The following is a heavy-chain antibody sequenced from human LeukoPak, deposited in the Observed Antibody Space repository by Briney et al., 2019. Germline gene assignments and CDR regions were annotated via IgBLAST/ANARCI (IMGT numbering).Heavy chain of an antibody. CDR2: INPNSGGT. CDR1: GYTFTGYY. Sequence: GASVKVSCKASGYTFTGYYMHWVRQAPGQGLEWMGWINPNSGGTNFAQNFHDWVTMTRDTSINTAYLELSRLKSDDTAVYYCARDPGGAHFYHYYGMDVWGQGTTVTVSS. J-gene: IGHJ6*02. CDR3: ARDPGGAHFYHYYGMDV. V-gene: IGHV1-2*04. D-gene: IGHD2-21*01.